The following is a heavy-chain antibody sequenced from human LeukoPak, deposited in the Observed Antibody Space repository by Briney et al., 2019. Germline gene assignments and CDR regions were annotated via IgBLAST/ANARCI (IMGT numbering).Heavy chain of an antibody. Sequence: SETLSLTCTVSGGSISSGSYYWSWIRQPAGKGLEWIGRTYTSGSTNYNPSLKSRVTISVDTSKNQFSLKLSSVTAADTAVYYCARDAHYYDSSGLGYWGQGTLVTVSS. CDR2: TYTSGST. CDR1: GGSISSGSYY. D-gene: IGHD3-22*01. J-gene: IGHJ4*02. V-gene: IGHV4-61*02. CDR3: ARDAHYYDSSGLGY.